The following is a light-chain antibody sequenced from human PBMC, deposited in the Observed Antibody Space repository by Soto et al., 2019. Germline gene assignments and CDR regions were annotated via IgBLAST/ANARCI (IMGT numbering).Light chain of an antibody. CDR2: DAS. CDR3: QQRSNWPRWT. V-gene: IGKV3-11*01. Sequence: EIVVTQSPATLSLSPGERATLSCRARQSVSNYLAWYQQKPGQAPRLLIYDASNRATGIPARFSGSGSGTDFTLTISSLEPEDFAGYYCQQRSNWPRWTFGQGTKVQIK. J-gene: IGKJ1*01. CDR1: QSVSNY.